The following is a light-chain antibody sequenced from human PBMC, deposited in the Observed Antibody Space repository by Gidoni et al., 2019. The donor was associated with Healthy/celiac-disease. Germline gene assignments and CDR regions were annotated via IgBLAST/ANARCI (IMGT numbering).Light chain of an antibody. J-gene: IGKJ1*01. CDR2: AVA. CDR1: QSISSY. CDR3: YHPSP. V-gene: IGKV1-39*01. Sequence: DIQMTQSPSSLSASGGDRDTITCRASQSISSYLNWYQQKTGKVPKLLVYAVASVHSGVPSRFSGSGSGTDFTLTIRSLQPEDFATYYCYHPSPFGQGTQVEIK.